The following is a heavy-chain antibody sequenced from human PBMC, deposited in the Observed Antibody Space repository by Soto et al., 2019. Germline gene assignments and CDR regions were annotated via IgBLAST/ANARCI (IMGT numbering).Heavy chain of an antibody. V-gene: IGHV3-30*18. CDR2: ISYDGSNK. Sequence: GGSLRLSWAASGFTFSSYGMHWVRQAPGKGLEWVAVISYDGSNKYYADSVKGRFTISRDNSKNTLYLQMNSLRAEDTAVYYCAKDLAAYWGQGTLVTVSS. CDR3: AKDLAAY. J-gene: IGHJ4*02. D-gene: IGHD6-25*01. CDR1: GFTFSSYG.